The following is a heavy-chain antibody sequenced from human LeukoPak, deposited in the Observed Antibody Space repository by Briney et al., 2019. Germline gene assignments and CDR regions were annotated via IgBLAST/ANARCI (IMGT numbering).Heavy chain of an antibody. CDR2: ISYDGSNK. D-gene: IGHD3-22*01. V-gene: IGHV3-30-3*01. Sequence: GGSLRLSCAASGFTVSSNYMSWVRQAPGKGLEWVAVISYDGSNKYYADSVKGRFTISRDNSKNTLYLQMNSLRAEDTAVYYCARDSEVVTYYYYYGMDVWGQGTTVTVSS. J-gene: IGHJ6*02. CDR3: ARDSEVVTYYYYYGMDV. CDR1: GFTVSSNY.